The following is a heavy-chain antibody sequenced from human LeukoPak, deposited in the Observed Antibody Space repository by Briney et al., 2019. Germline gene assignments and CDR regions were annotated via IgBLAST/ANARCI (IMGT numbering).Heavy chain of an antibody. V-gene: IGHV4-4*07. Sequence: PSETLSLTCTVSGGSISSYNWSWIRQPAGKGLEWIGRIYTSGSTNYNPSLKSRVTMSVDTSKNQFSLKLSSVTAADTAVYYCARGPLDYGPGSYNAFDIWDQGTMVTVSS. J-gene: IGHJ3*02. CDR1: GGSISSYN. D-gene: IGHD3-10*01. CDR3: ARGPLDYGPGSYNAFDI. CDR2: IYTSGST.